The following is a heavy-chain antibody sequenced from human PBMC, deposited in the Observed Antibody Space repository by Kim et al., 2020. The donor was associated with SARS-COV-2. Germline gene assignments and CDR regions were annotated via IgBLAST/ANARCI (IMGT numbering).Heavy chain of an antibody. Sequence: GGSLRLSCAASGFTFSSYSMNWVRQAPGKGLEWVSYISTSSSTIYYADSVKGRFTISRDNAKNSLYLQMNSLRDEDTAVYYCARDPKEEYYDILTGYSPFDYWGQGPWSPSPQ. J-gene: IGHJ4*02. CDR3: ARDPKEEYYDILTGYSPFDY. V-gene: IGHV3-48*02. D-gene: IGHD3-9*01. CDR2: ISTSSSTI. CDR1: GFTFSSYS.